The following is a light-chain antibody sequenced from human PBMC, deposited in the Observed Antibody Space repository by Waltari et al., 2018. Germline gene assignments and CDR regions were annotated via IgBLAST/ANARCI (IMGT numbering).Light chain of an antibody. CDR1: QSVLYSSNNKNY. CDR2: CAS. V-gene: IGKV4-1*01. Sequence: DIVMTQSPDSLAVSLGERATINCKSSQSVLYSSNNKNYLSWYQQKPGQPPKLLISCASTRESGVPDRFSGSGSGTDFTLTISSLQAEDVAVYYCLQYYTTPYTFGQGIKLEI. J-gene: IGKJ2*01. CDR3: LQYYTTPYT.